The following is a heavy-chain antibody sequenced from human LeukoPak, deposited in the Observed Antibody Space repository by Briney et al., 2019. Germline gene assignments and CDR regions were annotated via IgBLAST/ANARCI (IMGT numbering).Heavy chain of an antibody. CDR3: ARDGLRFLEWLSRD. D-gene: IGHD3-3*01. CDR2: ISSSSSYI. CDR1: GFTFSSYS. J-gene: IGHJ4*02. V-gene: IGHV3-21*01. Sequence: GGSLRLSCAASGFTFSSYSMNWVRQAPGKGLEWVSSISSSSSYIYYADSVKGRFTISRDNAKNSLYLQMNSLRAEDTAVYYCARDGLRFLEWLSRDWGQGPLVTVSS.